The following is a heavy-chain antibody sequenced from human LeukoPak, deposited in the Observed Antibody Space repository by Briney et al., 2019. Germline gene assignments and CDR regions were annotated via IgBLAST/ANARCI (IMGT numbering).Heavy chain of an antibody. CDR2: ISSSSSYI. J-gene: IGHJ6*02. CDR3: AREAVLGIGAYYYYGMDV. D-gene: IGHD2-15*01. CDR1: GFTVSTNY. V-gene: IGHV3-21*01. Sequence: PGGSLRLSCAASGFTVSTNYMSWVRQAPGKGLEWVSSISSSSSYIYYADSVKGRFTISRDNAKNSLYLQMNSLRAEDTAVYYCAREAVLGIGAYYYYGMDVWGQGTTVTVSS.